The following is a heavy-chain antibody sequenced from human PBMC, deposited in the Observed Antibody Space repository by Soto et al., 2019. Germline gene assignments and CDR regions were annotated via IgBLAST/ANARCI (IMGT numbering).Heavy chain of an antibody. CDR1: GYIFVNYG. V-gene: IGHV1-18*01. CDR3: VMVDNYVTPTPQDV. J-gene: IGHJ6*02. D-gene: IGHD3-16*01. Sequence: QVQLVQSGDEVKKPGASVKXSCKASGYIFVNYGIAWVRQAPGQGLEWMGWISPYTGNTHSATKVQGRLTMTTDTSTSTAYMDLGSLTSDDTAVYYCVMVDNYVTPTPQDVWGQGTTVTVSS. CDR2: ISPYTGNT.